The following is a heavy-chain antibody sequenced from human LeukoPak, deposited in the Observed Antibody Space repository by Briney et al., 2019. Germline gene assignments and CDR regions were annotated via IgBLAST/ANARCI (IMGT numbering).Heavy chain of an antibody. CDR1: GYTFTSYG. Sequence: GASVKVSCKASGYTFTSYGISWVRQAPGQGLEWMGWISAYNGNTNYAQKLQGRVTMTTDTSTSTAYMELRSLRSDDTAVYYCARDRVFLLWFGESDRWFDPWGQGTLVTVSS. V-gene: IGHV1-18*01. D-gene: IGHD3-10*01. CDR3: ARDRVFLLWFGESDRWFDP. CDR2: ISAYNGNT. J-gene: IGHJ5*02.